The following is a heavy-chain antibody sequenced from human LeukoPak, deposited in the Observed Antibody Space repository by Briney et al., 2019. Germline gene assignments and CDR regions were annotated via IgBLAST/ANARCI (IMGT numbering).Heavy chain of an antibody. V-gene: IGHV4-59*01. CDR2: IYYSGST. Sequence: SETLSLTCTVSGGSISSYYWSWIRQPPGKGLEWIGYIYYSGSTNYNPSLKSRVTISVDTSKNQFSLKLSSVTAADTAVYYCARDRVGYSYGTSYYYYYMDVWGKGTTVTVSS. CDR1: GGSISSYY. J-gene: IGHJ6*03. CDR3: ARDRVGYSYGTSYYYYYMDV. D-gene: IGHD5-18*01.